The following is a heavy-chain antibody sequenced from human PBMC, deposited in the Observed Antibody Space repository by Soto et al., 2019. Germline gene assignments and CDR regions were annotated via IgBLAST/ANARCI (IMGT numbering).Heavy chain of an antibody. D-gene: IGHD2-2*01. V-gene: IGHV1-69*12. J-gene: IGHJ6*02. Sequence: QVQLVQSGAEVKKPGSSVKVSCKASGGTFSSYAISWVRQAPGQGLEWMGGIIPIFGTANYAQKFQGRVTMTANESTSRAYMELSSLRSEDTAVYYCARGREDIVLVPAAIGYYYYGMDVWGQGTTVTVSS. CDR2: IIPIFGTA. CDR1: GGTFSSYA. CDR3: ARGREDIVLVPAAIGYYYYGMDV.